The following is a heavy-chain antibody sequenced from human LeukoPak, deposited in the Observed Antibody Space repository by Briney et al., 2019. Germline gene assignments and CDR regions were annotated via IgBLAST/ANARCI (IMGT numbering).Heavy chain of an antibody. CDR3: ARDRENWFDP. V-gene: IGHV3-30*04. CDR1: GFTFSSYA. J-gene: IGHJ5*02. Sequence: GRSLRLSCAASGFTFSSYAMHWVRQAPGKGLEWVAVISYDGSNKYYADSVKGRFTISRDNSKNTLYLQMNSLRAEDTAVYYCARDRENWFDPWGQGTLVIVSS. CDR2: ISYDGSNK.